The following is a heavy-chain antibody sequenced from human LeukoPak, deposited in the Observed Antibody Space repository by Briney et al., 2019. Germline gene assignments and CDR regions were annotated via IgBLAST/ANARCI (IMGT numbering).Heavy chain of an antibody. CDR3: ARSVTAIIDY. Sequence: GGSLRLSCAASGFTFVDYAMHWVRQAPGKGLEWVSNINQDGGEKDYVDSVKGRFTISRDNAKNSLYLQMNSLRAEDTAVYYCARSVTAIIDYWGQGTLVTVSS. D-gene: IGHD2-21*02. CDR2: INQDGGEK. J-gene: IGHJ4*02. V-gene: IGHV3-7*01. CDR1: GFTFVDYA.